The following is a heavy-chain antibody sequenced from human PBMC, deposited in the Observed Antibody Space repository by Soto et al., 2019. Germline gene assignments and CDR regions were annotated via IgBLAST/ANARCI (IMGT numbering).Heavy chain of an antibody. J-gene: IGHJ6*02. CDR1: GFSVSSSY. D-gene: IGHD3-9*01. CDR2: IDSGGST. CDR3: ATIFTTMAPEDHYDYGVDV. Sequence: EVQLLESGGGLVQPGGSLRLSCAASGFSVSSSYMNWVRQAPGKGLEWVSVIDSGGSTDYADSVKGRFSISTDNSTNTLYLQMNSLRAEDTAVYYCATIFTTMAPEDHYDYGVDVWGQGTTVTVSS. V-gene: IGHV3-66*01.